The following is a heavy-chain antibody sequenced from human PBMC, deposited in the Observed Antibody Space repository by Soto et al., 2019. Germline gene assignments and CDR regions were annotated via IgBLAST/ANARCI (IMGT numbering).Heavy chain of an antibody. Sequence: GGALRVSCAASEFTFSNDTMSWVRQAPGKGLEWVSAISYGGGTTYYADSVKGRFTISRDNSKNKLYLQMNSLRAEDTAVYYCAKNPGYYYDSTGYHFDYWGQGTLVTGSS. J-gene: IGHJ4*02. CDR1: EFTFSNDT. V-gene: IGHV3-23*01. CDR3: AKNPGYYYDSTGYHFDY. D-gene: IGHD3-22*01. CDR2: ISYGGGTT.